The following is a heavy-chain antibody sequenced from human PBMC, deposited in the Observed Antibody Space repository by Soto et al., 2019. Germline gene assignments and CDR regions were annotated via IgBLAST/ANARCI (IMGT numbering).Heavy chain of an antibody. Sequence: LSLTCAVYGGSFSGYYWSWIRQPPGKGLEWIGEINHSGSTNYNPSLKSRVTISVNTSKNQFSLKLSSVTAADTAVYYCARDPYDAIAARGVGYYHYGMDVWGQGTTVTVSS. D-gene: IGHD3-10*01. CDR3: ARDPYDAIAARGVGYYHYGMDV. CDR2: INHSGST. CDR1: GGSFSGYY. V-gene: IGHV4-34*01. J-gene: IGHJ6*02.